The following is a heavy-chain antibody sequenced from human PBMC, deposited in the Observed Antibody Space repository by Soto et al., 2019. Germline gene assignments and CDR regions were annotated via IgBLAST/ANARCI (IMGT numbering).Heavy chain of an antibody. Sequence: PGGSLRLSCAASGFTFSSYWMHWVRQAPGKGLVWVSRINSDGSSTSYADSVKGRFTISRDNAKNTLYLQMNSLRAEDTAVYYXASXXXDSSGYXFDXWGQRTLVTVSX. CDR3: ASXXXDSSGYXFDX. CDR1: GFTFSSYW. V-gene: IGHV3-74*01. J-gene: IGHJ4*02. CDR2: INSDGSST. D-gene: IGHD3-22*01.